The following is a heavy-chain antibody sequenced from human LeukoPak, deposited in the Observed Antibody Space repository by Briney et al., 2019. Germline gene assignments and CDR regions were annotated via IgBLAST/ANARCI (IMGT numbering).Heavy chain of an antibody. CDR2: INRDGSER. J-gene: IGHJ6*02. Sequence: GGSLRLSCAASGFTFSNYWMTWVRQAPGEGLEWVANINRDGSERYYVDSVKGRFTISRDDAKSSLYLQMNSLRAEDTAVYYCARRNAMDVSGQGTTVIVFS. V-gene: IGHV3-7*03. CDR3: ARRNAMDV. CDR1: GFTFSNYW.